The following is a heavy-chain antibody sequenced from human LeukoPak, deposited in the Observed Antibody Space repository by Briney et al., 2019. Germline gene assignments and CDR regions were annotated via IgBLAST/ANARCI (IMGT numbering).Heavy chain of an antibody. CDR3: AKDTYGEDAFDI. D-gene: IGHD4-17*01. V-gene: IGHV3-23*01. Sequence: GGSLRLSCAASGFIFTSYTMTWVRQAPGKGLEWVSAISGSGGSTYYADSVKGRFTISRDNSKNTLYLQMNSLRAEDTAVYYCAKDTYGEDAFDIWGQGTMVTVSS. J-gene: IGHJ3*02. CDR1: GFIFTSYT. CDR2: ISGSGGST.